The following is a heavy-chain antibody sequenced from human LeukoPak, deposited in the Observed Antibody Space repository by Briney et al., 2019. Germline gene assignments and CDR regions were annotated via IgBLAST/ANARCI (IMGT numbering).Heavy chain of an antibody. CDR2: INPNSGGT. J-gene: IGHJ4*02. Sequence: ASVKVSCKASGYTFTGYYMHWVRQAPGQGLEWMGWINPNSGGTNYAQKLQGRVTMTRDTPISTAYMELSRLRSADTAVYYCARDPGYYYDRSGYCLDYWGQGTLVTVSS. D-gene: IGHD3-22*01. V-gene: IGHV1-2*02. CDR3: ARDPGYYYDRSGYCLDY. CDR1: GYTFTGYY.